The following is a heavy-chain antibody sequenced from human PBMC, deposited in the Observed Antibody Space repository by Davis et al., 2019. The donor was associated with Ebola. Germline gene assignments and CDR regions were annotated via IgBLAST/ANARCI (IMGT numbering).Heavy chain of an antibody. V-gene: IGHV1-69*06. D-gene: IGHD2-21*01. CDR1: GGTFSSYA. CDR3: AIRTADCGGDCYYFDY. Sequence: SVKVSCKASGGTFSSYAISWVRQAPGQGLEWMGGIIPIFGTANYAQKFQGRVTITADKSTSTAYMELSSLRSEDTAVYYCAIRTADCGGDCYYFDYWGQGTLVTVSS. CDR2: IIPIFGTA. J-gene: IGHJ4*02.